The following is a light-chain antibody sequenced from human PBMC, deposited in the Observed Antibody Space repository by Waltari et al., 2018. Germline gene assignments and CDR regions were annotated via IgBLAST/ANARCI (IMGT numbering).Light chain of an antibody. V-gene: IGLV2-11*01. Sequence: QSALTQPRSVSGSPGQSVTISCTGPSSDVGGYNYVSWYQQPPGKAPKPMIYDVSKRPPGVPDRFSGSKSGNTASLTISGLQAEDEADYYCCSYAGSYTLGVFGGGTKLTVL. CDR1: SSDVGGYNY. J-gene: IGLJ3*02. CDR2: DVS. CDR3: CSYAGSYTLGV.